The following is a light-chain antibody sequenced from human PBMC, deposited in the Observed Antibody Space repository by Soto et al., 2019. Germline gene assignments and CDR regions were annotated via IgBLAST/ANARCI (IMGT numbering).Light chain of an antibody. Sequence: DIVMTQSPASQAVSLGERAPINCKSSQGVVFNSNNKHYLACYHQKPGQSPQLLISWVPIRVSGVPDRFSGSGSGTDFTLTISSLEAEDVASYYCQQYYSTPRTFGQVTKVEIK. CDR1: QGVVFNSNNKHY. CDR3: QQYYSTPRT. J-gene: IGKJ1*01. V-gene: IGKV4-1*01. CDR2: WVP.